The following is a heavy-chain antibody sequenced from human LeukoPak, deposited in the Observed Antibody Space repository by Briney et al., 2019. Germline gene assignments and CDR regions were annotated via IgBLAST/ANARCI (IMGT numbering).Heavy chain of an antibody. CDR1: GYSISNGYY. V-gene: IGHV4-61*02. CDR2: IYTSGST. CDR3: ARVRSSWTLDY. J-gene: IGHJ4*02. D-gene: IGHD6-13*01. Sequence: SETLSLTCTVSGYSISNGYYWSWIRQPAGKGLEWIGRIYTSGSTNYNPSLKSRVTISVDTSKNQFPLKLSSVTAADTAVYYCARVRSSWTLDYWGQGTLVTVSS.